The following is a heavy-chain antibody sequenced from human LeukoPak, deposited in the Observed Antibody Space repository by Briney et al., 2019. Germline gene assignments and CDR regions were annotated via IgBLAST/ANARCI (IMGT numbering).Heavy chain of an antibody. Sequence: GGSLRLSCAASGFSFSDYVMSWVRQAPGQGLEWVSNISGRRRSTYSADSVKGRFTSSRDNAKNTLYLQMNNLKAEDTAIYYCAKRIEGRADDVFDIWGQGTMVTVSS. CDR1: GFSFSDYV. CDR3: AKRIEGRADDVFDI. V-gene: IGHV3-23*01. CDR2: ISGRRRST. J-gene: IGHJ3*02.